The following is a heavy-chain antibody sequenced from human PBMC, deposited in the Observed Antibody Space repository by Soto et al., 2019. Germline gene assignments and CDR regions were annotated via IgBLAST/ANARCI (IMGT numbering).Heavy chain of an antibody. V-gene: IGHV3-30*18. CDR1: GFTFSSYG. CDR2: ISYDGSNK. Sequence: QVQLVESGGGVVQPGRSLRLSCAASGFTFSSYGMHWVRQAPGKGLEWVAVISYDGSNKYYADSVKGRFTISRDNSKKALYLQMNSLRAEDTAVYYCAKAAELHLVEPYYYYFYIDVWGKGTTVTVSS. D-gene: IGHD3-16*01. CDR3: AKAAELHLVEPYYYYFYIDV. J-gene: IGHJ6*03.